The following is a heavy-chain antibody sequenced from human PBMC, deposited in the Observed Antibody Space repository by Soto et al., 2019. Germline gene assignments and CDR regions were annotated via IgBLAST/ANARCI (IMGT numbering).Heavy chain of an antibody. CDR2: IWYDGSNK. Sequence: HPGGSLRLSCAASGFTFSSYGMHWVRQAPGKGLEWVAVIWYDGSNKYYADSVKGRFTISRDNSKNTLYLQMNSLRAEDTAVYYCARDPGDTVVTRVGYNWFDPWGQGTLVTVSS. D-gene: IGHD2-15*01. CDR1: GFTFSSYG. CDR3: ARDPGDTVVTRVGYNWFDP. J-gene: IGHJ5*02. V-gene: IGHV3-33*01.